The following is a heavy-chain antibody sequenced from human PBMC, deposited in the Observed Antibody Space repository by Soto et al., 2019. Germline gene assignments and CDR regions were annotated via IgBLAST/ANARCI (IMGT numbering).Heavy chain of an antibody. V-gene: IGHV3-21*04. Sequence: EVQLVESGGGLVKPGGSLRLSCAASGFTFSSYSMNWVRQAPGKGLEWVSSISSSGSTIYYADSVKGRFTISRDNAKNSLYLQMNSLRAEDTAVYYCAREGGRSYYFDYWGQGTLVTVSS. CDR1: GFTFSSYS. J-gene: IGHJ4*02. CDR2: ISSSGSTI. CDR3: AREGGRSYYFDY. D-gene: IGHD1-26*01.